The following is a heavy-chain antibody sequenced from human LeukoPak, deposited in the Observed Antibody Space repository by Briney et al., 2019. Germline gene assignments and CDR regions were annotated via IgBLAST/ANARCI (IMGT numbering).Heavy chain of an antibody. D-gene: IGHD5-12*01. CDR1: GFTFSSYA. Sequence: GGSLRLSCAASGFTFSSYAMSWVRQAPGKGLEWVSAISGSGGSTYYADSVKGRFTISRDNSKNTLYLQMNSLRAEDTAVYYCVKSRLRLDLYFDYWGQGTLVTVSS. CDR2: ISGSGGST. CDR3: VKSRLRLDLYFDY. J-gene: IGHJ4*02. V-gene: IGHV3-23*01.